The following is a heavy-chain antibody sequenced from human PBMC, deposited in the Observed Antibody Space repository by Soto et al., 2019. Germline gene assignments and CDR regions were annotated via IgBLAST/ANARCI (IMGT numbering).Heavy chain of an antibody. J-gene: IGHJ6*02. CDR2: ISSSGSTI. CDR3: ARDHIVVVPAARGYYYYGMDV. Sequence: GGSLRLSCAASGFSFSSYEMTWVRQAPGKGLEWVSYISSSGSTIYYADSVKGRFTISRDNAKNSLYLQMNSLRAEDTAVYYCARDHIVVVPAARGYYYYGMDVWGQGTTVTGS. D-gene: IGHD2-2*01. CDR1: GFSFSSYE. V-gene: IGHV3-48*03.